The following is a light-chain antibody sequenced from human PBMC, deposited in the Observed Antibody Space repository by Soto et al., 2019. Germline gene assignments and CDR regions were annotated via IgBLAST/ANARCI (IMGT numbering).Light chain of an antibody. V-gene: IGLV2-14*01. CDR1: RSDIGGYSH. Sequence: SVLTQPASVSGSPGQSITISCTGSRSDIGGYSHVSWYQQHPGKAPKVLIYEVSNWPSGVSNRFSGSKSGNTASLTISGLQVEDEADYYCSSYTNTNTWVFGGGTKLTVL. J-gene: IGLJ3*02. CDR2: EVS. CDR3: SSYTNTNTWV.